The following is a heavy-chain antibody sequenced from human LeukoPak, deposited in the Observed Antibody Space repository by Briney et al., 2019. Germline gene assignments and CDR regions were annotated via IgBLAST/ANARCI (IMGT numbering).Heavy chain of an antibody. J-gene: IGHJ4*02. CDR2: SIPILGIA. V-gene: IGHV1-69*04. CDR1: GGTFSSYA. D-gene: IGHD3-16*01. Sequence: GSSVKVSCEASGGTFSSYAISWVRQAPGQGLEWMGRSIPILGIANYAQKFQGRVTITADKSTSTAYMELSSLRSEDTAVYYCARDKAGGPTDYWGQGTLVTVSS. CDR3: ARDKAGGPTDY.